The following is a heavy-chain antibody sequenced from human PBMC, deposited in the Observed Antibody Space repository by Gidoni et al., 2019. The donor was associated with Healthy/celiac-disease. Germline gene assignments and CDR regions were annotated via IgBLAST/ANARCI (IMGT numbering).Heavy chain of an antibody. J-gene: IGHJ4*02. D-gene: IGHD1-26*01. CDR2: ISSSSSYI. CDR1: GFTFSSYS. V-gene: IGHV3-21*01. CDR3: ARMWEPKYDY. Sequence: EVQLVESGGGLVKPGGSLRLSCSASGFTFSSYSMHWVRQAPGKGLEWGSSISSSSSYIYYADSVKGRFTISRDNAKNSLYLQMNSLRAEDTAVYYCARMWEPKYDYWGQGTLVTVSS.